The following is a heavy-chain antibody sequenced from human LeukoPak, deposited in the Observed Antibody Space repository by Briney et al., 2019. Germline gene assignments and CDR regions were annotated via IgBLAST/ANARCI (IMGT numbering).Heavy chain of an antibody. D-gene: IGHD6-19*01. J-gene: IGHJ4*02. CDR1: GDSISTYY. Sequence: SETLSLTCTVSGDSISTYYWSWIRQPPGKGLEWIGYVYYSGSTNYNPSLKSRVTISVDTSKNQFSLKLSSVTAADTAVYYCARVGYYSSGWYVVGGNFDYWGQGTLVTVSS. CDR2: VYYSGST. CDR3: ARVGYYSSGWYVVGGNFDY. V-gene: IGHV4-59*01.